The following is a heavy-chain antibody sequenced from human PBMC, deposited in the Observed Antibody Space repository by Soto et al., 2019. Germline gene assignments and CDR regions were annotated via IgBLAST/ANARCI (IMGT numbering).Heavy chain of an antibody. CDR1: GFTFSSHD. Sequence: EVQLVESGGGLVQPGGSLRLSCAASGFTFSSHDMHWVRQVTGKGLEWVSGIDSAGDAKYPASVKGRFTISRENAKNSLHLQMNSLTVGDTAVYYCARGGIWGVSWNWFDTWGQGTLVTVSS. D-gene: IGHD3-10*01. CDR2: IDSAGDA. CDR3: ARGGIWGVSWNWFDT. J-gene: IGHJ5*02. V-gene: IGHV3-13*01.